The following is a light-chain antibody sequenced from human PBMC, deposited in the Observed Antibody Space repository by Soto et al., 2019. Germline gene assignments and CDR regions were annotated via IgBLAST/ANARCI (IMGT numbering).Light chain of an antibody. CDR1: QGISSY. Sequence: AIRMTQSPSSFSASTGDRVTITCRASQGISSYLAWYQQKPGKAPKLLIYAPSTLQSGVPSRFSGSGSGTDFTLTISWLQSEDYASYYCRQYYSYPHSFGQGIKLEIK. CDR2: APS. CDR3: RQYYSYPHS. J-gene: IGKJ2*03. V-gene: IGKV1-8*01.